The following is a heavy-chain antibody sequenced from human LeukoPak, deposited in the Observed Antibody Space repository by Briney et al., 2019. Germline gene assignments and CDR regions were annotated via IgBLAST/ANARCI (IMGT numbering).Heavy chain of an antibody. D-gene: IGHD3-3*01. CDR2: FDPGDGET. CDR1: GYTLTELS. V-gene: IGHV1-24*01. Sequence: ASVKVSCEVSGYTLTELSMHWVRQAPGKGLEWMGGFDPGDGETIYAQKFQGRVTMTEDTSTDTAYMELSSLRSEDTAVYYCATRAPNYDFWSGPGSFDYWGQGTLVTVSS. CDR3: ATRAPNYDFWSGPGSFDY. J-gene: IGHJ4*02.